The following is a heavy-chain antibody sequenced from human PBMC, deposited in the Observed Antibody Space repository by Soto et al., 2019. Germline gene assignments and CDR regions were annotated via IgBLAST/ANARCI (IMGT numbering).Heavy chain of an antibody. D-gene: IGHD3-10*01. CDR2: ISGSGGST. V-gene: IGHV3-23*01. Sequence: EVQLLESGGGLVQPGGSLRLSCAASGFTFSNYAMNWVRQAPGKGLEWVSAISGSGGSTYYADSVQGRFTISRDNSKNTLYLQMTSLRAEDTAVYYCARDPASQLLWFGELETWGQGTMVTVSS. CDR1: GFTFSNYA. J-gene: IGHJ5*02. CDR3: ARDPASQLLWFGELET.